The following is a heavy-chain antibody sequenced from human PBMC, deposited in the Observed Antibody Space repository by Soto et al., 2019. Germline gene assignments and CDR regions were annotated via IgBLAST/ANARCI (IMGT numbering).Heavy chain of an antibody. J-gene: IGHJ4*02. CDR1: GGTFSTYG. CDR3: ARAGYCEGGACLYLFGY. V-gene: IGHV1-69*10. D-gene: IGHD2-8*02. Sequence: GPSVKVSCKASGGTFSTYGISWVRQAPGQGLEWMGGTIPILGGANYAQQFQGRLTITADESTNSVYMELSSLGSEDTAVYYCARAGYCEGGACLYLFGYWAREPWSPSPQ. CDR2: TIPILGGA.